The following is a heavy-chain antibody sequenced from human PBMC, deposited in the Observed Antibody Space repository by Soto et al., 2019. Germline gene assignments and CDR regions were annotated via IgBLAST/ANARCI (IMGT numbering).Heavy chain of an antibody. CDR3: ARGPAAMVLDVWFDP. D-gene: IGHD5-18*01. CDR1: GYTFTNYH. V-gene: IGHV1-18*01. CDR2: ISAYNGNT. J-gene: IGHJ5*02. Sequence: ASVKVSCKASGYTFTNYHISWVRQAPGQGLECMGWISAYNGNTNYAQKLQGRVTMTTDTSTSTAYMELRSLRSDDTAVYYCARGPAAMVLDVWFDPWGQGTLVIVSS.